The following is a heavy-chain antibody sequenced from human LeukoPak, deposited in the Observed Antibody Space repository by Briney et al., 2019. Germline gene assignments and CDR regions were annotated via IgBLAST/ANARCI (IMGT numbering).Heavy chain of an antibody. V-gene: IGHV4-59*08. CDR3: ARRAAAIRSYYFDY. D-gene: IGHD6-13*01. CDR1: GGSISNYY. CDR2: IHYSGST. Sequence: SETLSLTCSVSGGSISNYYWSWIRQPPGKGLEWIGYIHYSGSTNYNRSLKSRVTISVDTSKNQFSLKLSSVTAADTAVYYCARRAAAIRSYYFDYWGQGTLVTVSS. J-gene: IGHJ4*02.